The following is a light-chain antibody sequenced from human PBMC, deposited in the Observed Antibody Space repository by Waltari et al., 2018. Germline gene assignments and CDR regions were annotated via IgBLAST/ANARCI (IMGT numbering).Light chain of an antibody. CDR1: QSHVGDTV. J-gene: IGLJ3*02. Sequence: QSVLTQPPSASGTPGPRVTISCSGSQSHVGDTVLIWYHQVPGTAPKLVIYRNDQRPSGVPDRFTASKSGTSASLAISGLQSEDEGDYYCATWDDSPTGRWVFGGGTRVTVL. CDR3: ATWDDSPTGRWV. CDR2: RND. V-gene: IGLV1-44*01.